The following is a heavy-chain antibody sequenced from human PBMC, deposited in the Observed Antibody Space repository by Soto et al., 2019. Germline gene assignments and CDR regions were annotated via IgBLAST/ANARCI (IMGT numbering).Heavy chain of an antibody. CDR1: GYTFTGHY. CDR2: IGPESGAT. V-gene: IGHV1-2*02. Sequence: QVQLVQSGAEVKKPGASVKVSCKASGYTFTGHYIHWVRQAPEQGPEWMGEIGPESGATRYAQKFQGRVTMTRDTSITTVYMELKNLSPDDTAVYSCGRGRSGQIVVFYWGQGTPVTVSS. J-gene: IGHJ4*02. CDR3: GRGRSGQIVVFY. D-gene: IGHD1-26*01.